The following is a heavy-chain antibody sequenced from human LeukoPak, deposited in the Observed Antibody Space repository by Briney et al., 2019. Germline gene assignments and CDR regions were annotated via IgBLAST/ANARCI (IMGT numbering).Heavy chain of an antibody. Sequence: GRSLRLSCAASGFTFSDYAMHWARQAPGKGLEWVAVISKDGSDKYYPGSVRGRFTISRDNSKNTIYLQMDSLRAEDTAIYYCARDYWWNYDYWGQGTLVTVSS. J-gene: IGHJ4*02. CDR1: GFTFSDYA. D-gene: IGHD1-7*01. V-gene: IGHV3-30-3*01. CDR2: ISKDGSDK. CDR3: ARDYWWNYDY.